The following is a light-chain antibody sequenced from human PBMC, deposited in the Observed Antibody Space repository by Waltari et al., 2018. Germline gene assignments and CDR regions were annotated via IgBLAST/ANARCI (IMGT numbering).Light chain of an antibody. CDR3: QQSYSSPQT. CDR2: SAS. CDR1: QGISNY. V-gene: IGKV1-9*01. J-gene: IGKJ1*01. Sequence: DIQLTQSPSFLSASVRDRVTITCRASQGISNYLAWYQQKPGKASKLRIYSASTLQSGVPSRFSGSGSGTEFSLTLSSLQPEDFATYYCQQSYSSPQTFGQGTKVEIK.